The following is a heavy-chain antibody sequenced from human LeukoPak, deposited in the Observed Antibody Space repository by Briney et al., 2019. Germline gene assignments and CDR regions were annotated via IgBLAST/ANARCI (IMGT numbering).Heavy chain of an antibody. Sequence: GGSLRLSCAASGLTISSYSMNWVRQAPGKGLQWVSYISSSSSTIYYTDSVKGRFTISRDNAKNSLYLKMNSLRAEDTAVYYCAGAIWFGETFPAYWGQGTLVTVSS. CDR3: AGAIWFGETFPAY. CDR1: GLTISSYS. V-gene: IGHV3-48*01. J-gene: IGHJ4*02. CDR2: ISSSSSTI. D-gene: IGHD3-10*01.